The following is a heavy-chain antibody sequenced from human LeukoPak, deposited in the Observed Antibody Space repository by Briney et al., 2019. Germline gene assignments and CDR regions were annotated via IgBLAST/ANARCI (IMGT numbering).Heavy chain of an antibody. CDR3: ARDEGMFSSSPTGY. CDR1: GYTFTGHY. J-gene: IGHJ4*02. V-gene: IGHV1-2*02. Sequence: ASVKVSCKASGYTFTGHYMHWVRQAPGQGLEWMGWINPNSGGTNYAQKFQGRVTMTRDTSISTAYMELSRLRSDDTAVYYCARDEGMFSSSPTGYWGQGTLVTVSS. CDR2: INPNSGGT. D-gene: IGHD6-13*01.